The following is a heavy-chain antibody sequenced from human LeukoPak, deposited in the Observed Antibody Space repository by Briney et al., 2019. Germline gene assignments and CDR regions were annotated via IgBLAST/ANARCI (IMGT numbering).Heavy chain of an antibody. CDR2: IYYSGST. V-gene: IGHV4-39*07. J-gene: IGHJ2*01. D-gene: IGHD4-23*01. CDR3: ARGTMTTVVTPYWYFDL. Sequence: SETLSLTCTVSGGSISSSSYYWGWIRQPPGKGLEWIGSIYYSGSTYYNPSLKSRVTISVDTSKNQFSLKLSSVTAADTAVYYCARGTMTTVVTPYWYFDLWGRGTLVTVSS. CDR1: GGSISSSSYY.